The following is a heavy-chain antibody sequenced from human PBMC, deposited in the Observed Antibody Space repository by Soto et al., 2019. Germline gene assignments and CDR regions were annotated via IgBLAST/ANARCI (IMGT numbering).Heavy chain of an antibody. Sequence: QTPGKGLEWIVYIYYSGSTNYKPALESRVAIPVDTSKNQFSLKLSSVTAADRAVYYCARDRAGYYDMEQGMDVWGQGTTVTVSS. J-gene: IGHJ6*01. V-gene: IGHV4-59*01. CDR3: ARDRAGYYDMEQGMDV. CDR2: IYYSGST. D-gene: IGHD3-9*01.